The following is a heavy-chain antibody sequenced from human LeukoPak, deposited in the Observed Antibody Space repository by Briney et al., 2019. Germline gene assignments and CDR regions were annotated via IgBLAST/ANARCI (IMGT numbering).Heavy chain of an antibody. Sequence: GGSLRLSCVASGFTFSTYSMNWVRQAPGKGLEWVSYISSSSGTIYYAHSVKGRFTISRDNAKNSLFLQMNSLRDEDTAVYYCARDRSDDYGDYVFDYWGQGTLVTVSS. V-gene: IGHV3-48*02. D-gene: IGHD4-17*01. J-gene: IGHJ4*02. CDR3: ARDRSDDYGDYVFDY. CDR2: ISSSSGTI. CDR1: GFTFSTYS.